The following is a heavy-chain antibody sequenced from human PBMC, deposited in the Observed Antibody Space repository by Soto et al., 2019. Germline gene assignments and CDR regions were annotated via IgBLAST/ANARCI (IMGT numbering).Heavy chain of an antibody. D-gene: IGHD3-10*01. Sequence: SEALCLTCTVSDDSTSRYYWSWIRHPPGKGVEWMGQIYCSGGTKYNPSLKSRGTISVDTSKHQFSLTLSSVTAADTAVHHCARYGSGSSVRFDPWGERTLVSVS. CDR1: DDSTSRYY. CDR2: IYCSGGT. CDR3: ARYGSGSSVRFDP. J-gene: IGHJ5*02. V-gene: IGHV4-59*01.